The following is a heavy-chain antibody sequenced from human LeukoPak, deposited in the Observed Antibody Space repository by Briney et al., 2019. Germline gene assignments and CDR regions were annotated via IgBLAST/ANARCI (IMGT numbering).Heavy chain of an antibody. CDR1: GFTFSSYA. J-gene: IGHJ4*02. CDR3: ARQHCSGGDCYFFD. V-gene: IGHV3-30-3*01. Sequence: PGGSLRLSCAASGFTFSSYAMHWVRQAPGKGLEWVAVISYDGSNKYYADSVKGRFTISRDNSKNTLYLQMNSLRAEDTAVYYCARQHCSGGDCYFFDWGQGTLVTVSS. CDR2: ISYDGSNK. D-gene: IGHD2-15*01.